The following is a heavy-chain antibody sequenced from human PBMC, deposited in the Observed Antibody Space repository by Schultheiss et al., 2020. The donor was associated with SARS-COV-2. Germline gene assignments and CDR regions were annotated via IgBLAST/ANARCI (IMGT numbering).Heavy chain of an antibody. CDR3: ARHDGGIGSSWIDY. CDR1: GYTFTSNW. Sequence: GESLKISCKGSGYTFTSNWIGWVRLMPGKGLEWMGIINPGDSDRRYSPSLQGQVTISADKSVSTAYLQWSSLKASDTAMYYCARHDGGIGSSWIDYWGQGTLVTVSS. V-gene: IGHV5-51*01. D-gene: IGHD6-13*01. CDR2: INPGDSDR. J-gene: IGHJ4*02.